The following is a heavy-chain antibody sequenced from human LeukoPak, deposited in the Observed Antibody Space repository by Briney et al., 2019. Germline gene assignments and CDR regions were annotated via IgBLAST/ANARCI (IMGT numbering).Heavy chain of an antibody. Sequence: SETLSLTCAVSGGSISSGGYSWSWIRQPPGKGLEWIGYIYHSGSTYYNPSLKSRVTISVDRSKNQFSLKLSSVTAADTAVYYCASTSRNWLFDYWGQGTLVTVSS. D-gene: IGHD1-20*01. V-gene: IGHV4-30-2*01. CDR2: IYHSGST. CDR3: ASTSRNWLFDY. J-gene: IGHJ4*02. CDR1: GGSISSGGYS.